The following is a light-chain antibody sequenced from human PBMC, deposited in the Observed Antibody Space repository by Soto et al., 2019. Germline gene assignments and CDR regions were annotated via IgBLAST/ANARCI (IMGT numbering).Light chain of an antibody. CDR1: QSVSSN. V-gene: IGKV3-11*01. CDR2: DAS. Sequence: EIVMTQSPATLSVSPGERATLSCRASQSVSSNLAWYQQKPGQAPRPLIYDASNRATGIPARFSGSGSGTDFTLTISSLEPEDFAVYYCQQRSNWPAFGQGTRLEIK. CDR3: QQRSNWPA. J-gene: IGKJ5*01.